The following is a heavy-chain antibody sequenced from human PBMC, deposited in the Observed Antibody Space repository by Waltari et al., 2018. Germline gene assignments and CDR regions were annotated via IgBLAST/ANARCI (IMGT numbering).Heavy chain of an antibody. CDR3: ARDVAGEGSR. V-gene: IGHV3-74*01. CDR1: GFPFSNYW. D-gene: IGHD6-19*01. CDR2: INTDGSIT. J-gene: IGHJ4*02. Sequence: EVQLVESGGGLVQPGGSLRLSCVASGFPFSNYWWHGIRQSPGKGLVWVSRINTDGSITNYADSVKGRFTISRDNAKNILYLQMNSLGAEDTAVYYCARDVAGEGSRWGQGALVTVSS.